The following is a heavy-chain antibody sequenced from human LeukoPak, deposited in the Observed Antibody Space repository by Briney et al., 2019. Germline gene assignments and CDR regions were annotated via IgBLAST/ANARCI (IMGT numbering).Heavy chain of an antibody. J-gene: IGHJ3*02. CDR1: GYTFTTYP. Sequence: ASVKVSCKASGYTFTTYPIHWVRQAPGQRLEWMGWINADNGSTKYSQKFQGRVTITRDTSATTAYMELSSLRSEDTAVYYCARLENTALVNGAFDIWGQGTMVTVSS. CDR2: INADNGST. V-gene: IGHV1-3*01. CDR3: ARLENTALVNGAFDI. D-gene: IGHD5-18*01.